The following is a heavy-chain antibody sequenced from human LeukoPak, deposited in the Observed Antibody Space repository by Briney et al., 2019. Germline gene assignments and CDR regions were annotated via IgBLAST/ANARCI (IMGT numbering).Heavy chain of an antibody. CDR3: VRGYCSSTSCYNGDYFDY. V-gene: IGHV1-18*01. CDR1: GYTFTSYG. Sequence: GASVKVSCKASGYTFTSYGISWVRQAPGQGLEWMGWISAYNGNTNYAQKLQGRVTMTTDISTSTAYMELRSLRSDDTAVYYCVRGYCSSTSCYNGDYFDYWGQGTLVTVSS. CDR2: ISAYNGNT. D-gene: IGHD2-2*02. J-gene: IGHJ4*02.